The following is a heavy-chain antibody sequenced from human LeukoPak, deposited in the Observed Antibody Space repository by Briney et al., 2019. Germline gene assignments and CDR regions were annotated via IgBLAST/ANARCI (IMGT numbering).Heavy chain of an antibody. CDR3: ARDQGYYDSSGFYSFGLDS. V-gene: IGHV4-30-2*01. CDR1: GGSISSGDYS. CDR2: VYHTGIT. Sequence: PSETLSLTCAVSGGSISSGDYSWSWIRQPPGKGLEWIGFVYHTGITYYNPSLNSRVSISVDRSKNQFSLKLTSVTAADTAVYYCARDQGYYDSSGFYSFGLDSWGQGTLVTVSS. J-gene: IGHJ4*02. D-gene: IGHD3-22*01.